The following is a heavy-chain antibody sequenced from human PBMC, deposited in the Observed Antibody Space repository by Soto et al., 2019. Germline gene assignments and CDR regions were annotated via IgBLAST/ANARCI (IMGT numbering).Heavy chain of an antibody. CDR3: AKEYGSTWIDH. D-gene: IGHD6-13*01. CDR1: GINLSPYG. CDR2: MSYDGTKE. V-gene: IGHV3-30*18. Sequence: GGFLILFSASSGINLSPYGMHLVRQAPGKGLEWVAAMSYDGTKEYYADSVKGRFTISRDNSRNTLFLQLNSLRAEDTAVYYCAKEYGSTWIDHWGQGTLVTVSS. J-gene: IGHJ4*02.